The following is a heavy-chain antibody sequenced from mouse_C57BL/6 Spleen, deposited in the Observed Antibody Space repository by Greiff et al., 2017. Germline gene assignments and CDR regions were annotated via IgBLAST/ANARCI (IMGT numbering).Heavy chain of an antibody. CDR3: ARGIYYGNYGYFDV. V-gene: IGHV1-82*01. CDR1: GYAFSSSW. Sequence: VQLQQSGPELVKPGASVKISCKASGYAFSSSWMNWVKQRPGKGLEWIGRIYPGDGDTNYNGKFKGKATLTADKSSSTAYMQLSSLTSEDSAVYFCARGIYYGNYGYFDVWGTGTTVTVSS. CDR2: IYPGDGDT. D-gene: IGHD2-1*01. J-gene: IGHJ1*03.